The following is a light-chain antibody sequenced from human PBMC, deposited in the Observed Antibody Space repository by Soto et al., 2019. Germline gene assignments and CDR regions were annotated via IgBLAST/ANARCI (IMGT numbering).Light chain of an antibody. J-gene: IGLJ1*01. V-gene: IGLV2-11*01. CDR3: QSYDKSLTGNYV. CDR2: DVS. Sequence: QSVLTQPRSVSGSPGQSVTISCTGTSSDVGGYNYVSWYQQHPGKAPKLMIYDVSKRPSGVPDRFSGSKSGNTASLTISGLQAEDEADYYCQSYDKSLTGNYVFGTRTKVTVL. CDR1: SSDVGGYNY.